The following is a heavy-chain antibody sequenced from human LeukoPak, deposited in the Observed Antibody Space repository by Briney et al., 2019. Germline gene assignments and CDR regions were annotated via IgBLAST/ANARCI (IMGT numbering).Heavy chain of an antibody. V-gene: IGHV1-2*02. CDR1: GYTFTGYY. J-gene: IGHJ6*02. D-gene: IGHD4-17*01. CDR2: INPNNGGT. Sequence: ASVKVSCKASGYTFTGYYIHWVRQAPGQGLEWMGWINPNNGGTKYAQKFQGRVTMTRDTSISTAYVELTRLTSDDTAVYYCAKDGPYGDYVLGDYYYGMDVWGQGTTVTVSS. CDR3: AKDGPYGDYVLGDYYYGMDV.